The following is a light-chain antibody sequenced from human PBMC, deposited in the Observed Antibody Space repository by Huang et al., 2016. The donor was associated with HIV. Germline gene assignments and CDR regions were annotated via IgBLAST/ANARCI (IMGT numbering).Light chain of an antibody. J-gene: IGKJ2*01. CDR2: GAS. CDR3: QQRSDWPRT. V-gene: IGKV3-11*01. Sequence: EIVLTQSPATLSLSPGERATLSCRASQSVSSDLDWYQQKAGQAPRLLIYGASNRATGIPARFGGSGSGTDFTLTISSLEPEDFAVYYCQQRSDWPRTFGQGTKLEIK. CDR1: QSVSSD.